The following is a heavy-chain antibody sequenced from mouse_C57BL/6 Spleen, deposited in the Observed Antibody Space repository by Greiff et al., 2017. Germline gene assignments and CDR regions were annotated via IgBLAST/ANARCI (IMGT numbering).Heavy chain of an antibody. V-gene: IGHV1-69*01. CDR1: GYTFTSYW. CDR3: ARRDYGNSYRDY. J-gene: IGHJ4*01. D-gene: IGHD1-1*01. Sequence: QVQLQQPGAELVMPGASVKLSCKASGYTFTSYWMHWVKQRPGQGLEWIGEIYPSDSYTNYNQKFKGKSTLTVDKSSSTAYMQLSSLTSEDSAVYYCARRDYGNSYRDYWGQGTSVTVSS. CDR2: IYPSDSYT.